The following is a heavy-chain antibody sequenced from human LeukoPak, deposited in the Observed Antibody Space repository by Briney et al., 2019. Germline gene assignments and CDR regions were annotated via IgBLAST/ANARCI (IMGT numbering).Heavy chain of an antibody. D-gene: IGHD4-17*01. CDR1: GGSISSSNW. V-gene: IGHV4-4*02. CDR2: IYHSGST. CDR3: AKYSFGDYDFDY. J-gene: IGHJ4*02. Sequence: PSETLSLTCAVSGGSISSSNWWSWVRQPPGKGLEWIGEIYHSGSTNYNPSLKSRVTISLDKPKNQFSLKLSSVTAADTAVYYCAKYSFGDYDFDYWGQGTLVTVSS.